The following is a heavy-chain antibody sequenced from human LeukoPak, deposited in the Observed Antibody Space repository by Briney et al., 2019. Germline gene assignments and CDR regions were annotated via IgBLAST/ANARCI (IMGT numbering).Heavy chain of an antibody. J-gene: IGHJ4*02. D-gene: IGHD1-26*01. CDR2: INHSGST. CDR3: ARAYRGGFGY. Sequence: PSETLSLTCAVYGGSFSGYYWSWIRQPPGKGLEWIGEINHSGSTNYNPSLKSRVTISVDTSKNQFSLQLSSVTAADTAVYYCARAYRGGFGYWGQGTLVTVSS. CDR1: GGSFSGYY. V-gene: IGHV4-34*01.